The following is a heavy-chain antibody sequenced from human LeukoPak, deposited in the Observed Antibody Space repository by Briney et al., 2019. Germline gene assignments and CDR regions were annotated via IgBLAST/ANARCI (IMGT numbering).Heavy chain of an antibody. CDR2: ISYDGSNK. V-gene: IGHV3-30*04. D-gene: IGHD3-9*01. CDR3: ARSGKIYFDWLLDY. CDR1: GFTFSSYA. Sequence: GRSLRLSCAASGFTFSSYAMHWVRQAPGKGLEWVAVISYDGSNKYYADSVKGRFTISWDNAKKSLYLQMNSLRAEDTAVYYCARSGKIYFDWLLDYWGQGTLVTVSS. J-gene: IGHJ4*02.